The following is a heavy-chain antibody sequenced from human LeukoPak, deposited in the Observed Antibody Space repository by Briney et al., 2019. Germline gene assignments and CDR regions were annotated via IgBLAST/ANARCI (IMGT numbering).Heavy chain of an antibody. J-gene: IGHJ4*02. V-gene: IGHV4-34*01. CDR3: ARAPLGYCSSTSCYTGRGYFDY. Sequence: SETLSLTCGVSGASFSSYYWSWIRQSPAKGLEWIGEINIDGRTNYNPSLKSRVTISVDTSKNQFSLKLSSVTAADTAVYYCARAPLGYCSSTSCYTGRGYFDYWGQGTLVAVSS. CDR2: INIDGRT. CDR1: GASFSSYY. D-gene: IGHD2-2*02.